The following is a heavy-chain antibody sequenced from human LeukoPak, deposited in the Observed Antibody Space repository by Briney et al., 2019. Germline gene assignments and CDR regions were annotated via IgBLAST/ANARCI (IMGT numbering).Heavy chain of an antibody. CDR1: GGSISSSSIY. D-gene: IGHD5-18*01. Sequence: SETLSLTCTVSGGSISSSSIYWGWLRQPPGKGREWFGSIYYTGSAYYNPSLKSLVTMSVNTSKNQFFLRISSVTAADTAVYSCARHRERYRYFDYWGQGTLVTVSS. J-gene: IGHJ4*02. CDR2: IYYTGSA. V-gene: IGHV4-39*01. CDR3: ARHRERYRYFDY.